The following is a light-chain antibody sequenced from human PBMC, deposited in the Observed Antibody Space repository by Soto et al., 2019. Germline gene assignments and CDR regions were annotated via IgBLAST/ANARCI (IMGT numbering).Light chain of an antibody. CDR1: QRVDSY. CDR2: AAS. V-gene: IGKV1-39*01. Sequence: DIQVTQSPSSLSASVGDSVTLSCQTSQRVDSYIHWYQHKPGQAPTVLIYAASSLQNGVPARFGGSGSGTDFTLTISNLQPEDCAIYYCQQSFSIPLTFGGGTKV. J-gene: IGKJ4*01. CDR3: QQSFSIPLT.